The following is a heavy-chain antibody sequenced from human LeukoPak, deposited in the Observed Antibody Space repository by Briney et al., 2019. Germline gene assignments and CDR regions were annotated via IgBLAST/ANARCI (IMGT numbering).Heavy chain of an antibody. CDR2: IIPIFDTA. Sequence: SVKVSCKPSGGTFSRSVINWVRQAPGQGLEWMGGIIPIFDTANYAQKFQGRVTITADESTTTAYMELSSLRSEDTAVYYCAKSHSITIWETGNSWFDPWGQGTLVSVSS. J-gene: IGHJ5*02. CDR3: AKSHSITIWETGNSWFDP. D-gene: IGHD3-3*01. V-gene: IGHV1-69*13. CDR1: GGTFSRSV.